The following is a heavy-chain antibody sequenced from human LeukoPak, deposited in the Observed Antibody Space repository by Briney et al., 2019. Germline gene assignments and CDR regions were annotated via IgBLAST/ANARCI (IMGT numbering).Heavy chain of an antibody. Sequence: AGGSLRLSCAASGFTFSSYWMNWVRQAPGKGLEWVSSISSSSSYIYYADSVKGRFTISRDNAKNSLYLQMNSLRAEDTAVYYCARDLRAGGYYYYGMDVWGQGTTVTVSS. J-gene: IGHJ6*02. V-gene: IGHV3-21*01. D-gene: IGHD3-10*01. CDR1: GFTFSSYW. CDR2: ISSSSSYI. CDR3: ARDLRAGGYYYYGMDV.